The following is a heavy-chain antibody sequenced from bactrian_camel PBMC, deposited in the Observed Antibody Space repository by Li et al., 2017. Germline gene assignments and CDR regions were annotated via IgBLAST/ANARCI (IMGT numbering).Heavy chain of an antibody. CDR2: IDSDGST. V-gene: IGHV3S53*01. CDR1: GWPYTAAC. D-gene: IGHD1*01. J-gene: IGHJ4*01. Sequence: HVQLVESGGGSVQAGESLRLSCVVSGWPYTAACLGWYRQAPGKEREEVAHIDSDGSTRYADSFKGRFTISHDNAKNSIDLQMNSLKPDDTAMYYCAATGQMLKVAGCRTQGTQVTVS.